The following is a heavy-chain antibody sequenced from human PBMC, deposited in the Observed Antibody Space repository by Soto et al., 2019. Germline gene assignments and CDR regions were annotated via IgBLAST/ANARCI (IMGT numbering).Heavy chain of an antibody. Sequence: QVQLVQSGAEVKKPGSSVKVSCTASGGTFSSYAISWVRQAPGQGLEWMGVIIPIFGKANYAQKFQGRVTITGDESTSTAYMELSSLRSEHTAVYYCAREDSSSSGLLWFDPWGQGTLVTVSA. J-gene: IGHJ5*02. V-gene: IGHV1-69*01. D-gene: IGHD6-6*01. CDR3: AREDSSSSGLLWFDP. CDR1: GGTFSSYA. CDR2: IIPIFGKA.